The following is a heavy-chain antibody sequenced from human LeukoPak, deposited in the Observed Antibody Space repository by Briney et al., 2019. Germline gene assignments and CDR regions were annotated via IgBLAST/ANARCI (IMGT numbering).Heavy chain of an antibody. CDR2: IYATGST. D-gene: IGHD1-26*01. V-gene: IGHV4-4*07. CDR1: GGSVRSYY. CDR3: ARGGSTGYFDY. J-gene: IGHJ4*02. Sequence: PSETLSLTCAVSGGSVRSYYWSWIRQPAGEGLEWIGRIYATGSTDYNPALKSRVTMSVDTSKNQFSLNLRSVTAADTAMYYCARGGSTGYFDYWGQGTLVFVSS.